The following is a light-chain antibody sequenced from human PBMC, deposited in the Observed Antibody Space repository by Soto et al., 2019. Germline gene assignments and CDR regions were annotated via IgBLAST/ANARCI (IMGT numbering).Light chain of an antibody. CDR1: QSVSSN. CDR2: DAS. V-gene: IGKV3-15*01. CDR3: QQNNNWPPTYT. Sequence: EIVMTQSPATLSVSQGERATLSCRASQSVSSNLVWYQQKPGQAPRLLIYDASTRATGVPARFSGSGSGTEFTLTISSLQSEDFAVYYCQQNNNWPPTYTFGQGTKLEIK. J-gene: IGKJ2*01.